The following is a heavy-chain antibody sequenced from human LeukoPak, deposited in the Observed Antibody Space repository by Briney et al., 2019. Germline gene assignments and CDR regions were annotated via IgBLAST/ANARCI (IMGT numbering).Heavy chain of an antibody. V-gene: IGHV1-2*02. CDR3: ARSHCSGGSCYSFFFDY. Sequence: ASVKVSCKTSGYSFTDYYMHWVRQAPGQGLEWMGWINPNSGGTNFAQRFQDRVTMTRDMSISTAYMELSRLRSDDTAVYYCARSHCSGGSCYSFFFDYWGQGTLVTVSS. CDR2: INPNSGGT. CDR1: GYSFTDYY. D-gene: IGHD2-15*01. J-gene: IGHJ4*02.